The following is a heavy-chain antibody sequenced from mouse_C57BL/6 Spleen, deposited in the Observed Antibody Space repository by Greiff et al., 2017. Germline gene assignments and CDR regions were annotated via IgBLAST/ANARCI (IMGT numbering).Heavy chain of an antibody. V-gene: IGHV8-12*01. CDR1: GFSLSTSGMG. D-gene: IGHD1-1*01. J-gene: IGHJ1*03. Sequence: QVTLKVSGPGILQSSQTLSLTCSFSGFSLSTSGMGVSWIRPPSGKGLEWLAHNYWDDAKRSNQSLKRRLTISKDTSRDQVFLKITSVDTADTATDYCARRAPAVVGSNWYFDGWGTGTTVTVSS. CDR3: ARRAPAVVGSNWYFDG. CDR2: NYWDDAK.